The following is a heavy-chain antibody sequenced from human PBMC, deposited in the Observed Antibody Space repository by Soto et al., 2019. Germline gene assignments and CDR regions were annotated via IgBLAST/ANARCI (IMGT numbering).Heavy chain of an antibody. D-gene: IGHD3-10*01. Sequence: SETLSLTCTVSGGSISSYYWSWIRQPAGKGLEWIGRIYTSGSTNYNPSLKSRVTISVDTSKNQFSLKLSSVTAADTAVYYCARASSPSMVRGVIISQNYYYYGMDVWGQGTTVTVSS. CDR3: ARASSPSMVRGVIISQNYYYYGMDV. J-gene: IGHJ6*02. V-gene: IGHV4-4*07. CDR1: GGSISSYY. CDR2: IYTSGST.